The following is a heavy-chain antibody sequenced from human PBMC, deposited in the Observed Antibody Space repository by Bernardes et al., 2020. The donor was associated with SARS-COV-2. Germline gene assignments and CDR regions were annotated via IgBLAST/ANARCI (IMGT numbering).Heavy chain of an antibody. D-gene: IGHD3-16*01. V-gene: IGHV3-23*01. J-gene: IGHJ4*02. CDR3: AKDLGGSSYYFDY. CDR2: VSGGGGST. Sequence: GGSLRLSCAASGFPFSNYAMSWVRQAPGKGLEWVSTVSGGGGSTDYADSVKGRFTISRDNSKNTLFLQMNSLRGDDTAEYYCAKDLGGSSYYFDYWGQGPLVPVSS. CDR1: GFPFSNYA.